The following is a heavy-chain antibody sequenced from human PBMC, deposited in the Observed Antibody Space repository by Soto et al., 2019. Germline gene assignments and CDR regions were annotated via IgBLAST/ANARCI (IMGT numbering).Heavy chain of an antibody. Sequence: QVQLVESGGGVVQPGRSLRLSCAASGFTFSSYGMHWVRQAPGKGLEWVAVISYDGSNKYYADSVKGRFTISRDNSKNPLYLQMNSLRGEDTAVYYCAKDRYSNSYGMDVWGQGTTVTVSS. CDR1: GFTFSSYG. V-gene: IGHV3-30*18. J-gene: IGHJ6*02. D-gene: IGHD4-4*01. CDR2: ISYDGSNK. CDR3: AKDRYSNSYGMDV.